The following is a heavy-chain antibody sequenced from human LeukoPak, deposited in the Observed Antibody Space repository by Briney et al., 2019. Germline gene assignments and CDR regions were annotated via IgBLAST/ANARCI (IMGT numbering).Heavy chain of an antibody. CDR3: ARGRSSGWFMGDYFDY. CDR1: GFTFKNYW. V-gene: IGHV3-7*01. Sequence: PGGSLRLSCAASGFTFKNYWMSWVRQAPGKGLECVAKIKQDGGEKDYVDSVKGRFTISRDNAKNSLYMQMDRLRVEDTAVYYCARGRSSGWFMGDYFDYWGQGTLVTVSS. J-gene: IGHJ4*02. D-gene: IGHD6-19*01. CDR2: IKQDGGEK.